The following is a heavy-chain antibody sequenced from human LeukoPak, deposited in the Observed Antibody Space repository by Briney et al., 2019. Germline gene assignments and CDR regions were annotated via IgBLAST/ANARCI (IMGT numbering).Heavy chain of an antibody. J-gene: IGHJ4*02. CDR3: ARARYSDY. D-gene: IGHD2-21*01. Sequence: GSLRLSCAASGFTASSNYMSWVRQAPGKGLQWLSYISNTGTSIDYADSVKGRFTISRDNAKNSLYLQMNSLRAEDTAVYYCARARYSDYWGQGTLVTVSS. CDR1: GFTASSNY. CDR2: ISNTGTSI. V-gene: IGHV3-48*04.